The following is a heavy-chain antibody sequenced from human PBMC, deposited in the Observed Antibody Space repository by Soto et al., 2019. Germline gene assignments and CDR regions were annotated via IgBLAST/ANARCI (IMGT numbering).Heavy chain of an antibody. CDR1: GFTISSKY. J-gene: IGHJ4*02. Sequence: EVQLVETGGGLIQPGGSLRLSCAASGFTISSKYMTWVRQAPGKGLEWVSVLYSDGTTYYADSVKGRFTISRDNSKNTVYLQMHSRRAEATAVYYCARERGGGATGGYFDYWGQGTLVTVSS. CDR2: LYSDGTT. CDR3: ARERGGGATGGYFDY. V-gene: IGHV3-53*02. D-gene: IGHD1-26*01.